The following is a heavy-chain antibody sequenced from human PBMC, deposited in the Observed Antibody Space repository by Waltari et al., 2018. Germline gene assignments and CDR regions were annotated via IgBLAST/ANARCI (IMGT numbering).Heavy chain of an antibody. Sequence: QVQLVQSGAEVKKPGSSVKVSCKTYGGTFTTFGITWVRQAPGQGLEWMGGIVPVFHTPNYAQKFQDRVTISADESTSTVSMEVSGLRSEDTAVYYCARGPDGFDVWGQGTVVNVSS. CDR1: GGTFTTFG. J-gene: IGHJ3*01. CDR3: ARGPDGFDV. V-gene: IGHV1-69*01. CDR2: IVPVFHTP.